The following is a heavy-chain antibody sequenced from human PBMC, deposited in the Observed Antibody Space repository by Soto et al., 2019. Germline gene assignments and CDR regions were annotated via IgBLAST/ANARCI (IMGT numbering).Heavy chain of an antibody. D-gene: IGHD3-22*01. J-gene: IGHJ3*02. CDR1: GFTFSNYA. CDR2: ISGSGGST. V-gene: IGHV3-23*01. Sequence: GGSLRLSCAASGFTFSNYAMTWVRQAPGKGLEWVSAISGSGGSTYYADSVKGRFTISRDNSKNTLYLQVNSLRAEDTAVYYCAGYYDSSGYYYGGAFDIWGQGTMVTV. CDR3: AGYYDSSGYYYGGAFDI.